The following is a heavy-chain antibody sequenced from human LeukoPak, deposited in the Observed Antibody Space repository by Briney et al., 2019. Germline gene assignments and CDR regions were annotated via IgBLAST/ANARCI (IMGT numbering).Heavy chain of an antibody. V-gene: IGHV1-69*05. D-gene: IGHD6-19*01. Sequence: SVKVSCKASGGTFSSYAISWVRQAPGQGLEWMGRIIPIFGTANYAQKFQGRVTITTDESTGTAYMELSSLRSEDTAVYYCALSSPYSSGWYPYFQHWGQGTLVTVSS. CDR3: ALSSPYSSGWYPYFQH. CDR1: GGTFSSYA. CDR2: IIPIFGTA. J-gene: IGHJ1*01.